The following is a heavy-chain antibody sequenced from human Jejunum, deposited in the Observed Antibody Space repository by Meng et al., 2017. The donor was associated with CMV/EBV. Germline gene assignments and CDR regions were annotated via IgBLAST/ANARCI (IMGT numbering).Heavy chain of an antibody. CDR1: GFTFGSSW. V-gene: IGHV3-7*01. Sequence: CAASGFTFGSSWMSWVRQAPGKGLEWVANIKEDGSEKYYVDSVKGRFTISRDNAKNSLYLQVNSLRAEDTAVYYCARDPSRGALDYWGQGTLVTVSS. J-gene: IGHJ4*02. D-gene: IGHD3-10*01. CDR3: ARDPSRGALDY. CDR2: IKEDGSEK.